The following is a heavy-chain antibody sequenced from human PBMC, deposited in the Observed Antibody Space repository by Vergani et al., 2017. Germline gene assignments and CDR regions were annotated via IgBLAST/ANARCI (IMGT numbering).Heavy chain of an antibody. V-gene: IGHV3-21*06. CDR2: IGSSGPYI. Sequence: VQLLESGGAFVQPGGTLRLSCAASGFTLTNYAMGWVRQAPGKGLEWVAFIGSSGPYINYADSVKGRFIISRDNTNNSLFLQLRSLRAEDAAVYYCARDCTSGGCPDNYGMDVWGQGATVTVSS. CDR3: ARDCTSGGCPDNYGMDV. J-gene: IGHJ6*02. D-gene: IGHD2-8*01. CDR1: GFTLTNYA.